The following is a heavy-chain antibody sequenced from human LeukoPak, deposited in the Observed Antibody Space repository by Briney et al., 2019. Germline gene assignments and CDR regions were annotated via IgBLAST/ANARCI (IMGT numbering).Heavy chain of an antibody. CDR1: SGSIAGGGYY. CDR3: ARDGNQYFDY. Sequence: PSETLSLTCTVSSGSIAGGGYYWSWIRQHPGRGLEWIGYIYCSGSTYYNPSLKSRVTMSVDTSKNQFSLKLNSVTAADTAVYYCARDGNQYFDYWGQGTLVTVSS. V-gene: IGHV4-31*03. CDR2: IYCSGST. J-gene: IGHJ4*02. D-gene: IGHD1-14*01.